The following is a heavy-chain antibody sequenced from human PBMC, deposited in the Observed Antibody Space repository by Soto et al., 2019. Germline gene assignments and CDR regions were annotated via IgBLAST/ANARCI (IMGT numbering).Heavy chain of an antibody. J-gene: IGHJ4*02. V-gene: IGHV1-2*02. D-gene: IGHD3-10*01. CDR3: ARDGDYYGSGTVDY. Sequence: QVQLVQSGAEVKKPGASVKVSCKASGYTFTGYYMHWVRQAPGQGLEGMGWINPNSGGTNYAQKFQGRVTMTRDTSINTDYMELSRLRSDDTAVYYCARDGDYYGSGTVDYWGQGTLVTVCS. CDR1: GYTFTGYY. CDR2: INPNSGGT.